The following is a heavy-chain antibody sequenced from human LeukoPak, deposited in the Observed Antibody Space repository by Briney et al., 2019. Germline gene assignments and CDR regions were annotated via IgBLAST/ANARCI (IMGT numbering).Heavy chain of an antibody. CDR1: GFSLSGNG. D-gene: IGHD6-19*01. V-gene: IGHV3-33*01. CDR2: IWADGSSK. Sequence: GRSLRLSCAASGFSLSGNGMHWVRQAPGKGLEWVAVIWADGSSKYYADSVKGRFTISRDNSENTLYLQMNSLRAEDTAVYYYARDSGGSPFDIWGQGTMVTVSS. CDR3: ARDSGGSPFDI. J-gene: IGHJ3*02.